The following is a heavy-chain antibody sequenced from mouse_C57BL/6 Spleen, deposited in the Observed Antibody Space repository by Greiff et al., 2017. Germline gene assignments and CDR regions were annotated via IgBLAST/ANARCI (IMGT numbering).Heavy chain of an antibody. D-gene: IGHD2-3*01. J-gene: IGHJ3*01. CDR1: GFTFSDYY. V-gene: IGHV5-12*01. Sequence: EVKLVESGGGLVQPGGSLKLSCAASGFTFSDYYMYWVRQTPEKRLEWVAYISNGGGSTYYPDTVKGRFTISRDNAKNTLYLQMSRLKSEDTARDYCARQDDGYYGGFAYWGQGTLVTVSA. CDR2: ISNGGGST. CDR3: ARQDDGYYGGFAY.